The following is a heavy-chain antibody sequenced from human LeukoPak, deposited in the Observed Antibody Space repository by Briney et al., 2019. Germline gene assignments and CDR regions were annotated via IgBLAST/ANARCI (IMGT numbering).Heavy chain of an antibody. V-gene: IGHV4-34*01. CDR2: INHSGST. J-gene: IGHJ4*02. CDR3: ARPHYYGSGSYPYY. Sequence: SETLSLTCADYGGSFSGYYWSWIRQPPGKGLERDGEINHSGSTNYNPSLKNRVTISVDTSKNQFSLKLSSVTAADTAVYYCARPHYYGSGSYPYYWGQGTLVTVSS. CDR1: GGSFSGYY. D-gene: IGHD3-10*01.